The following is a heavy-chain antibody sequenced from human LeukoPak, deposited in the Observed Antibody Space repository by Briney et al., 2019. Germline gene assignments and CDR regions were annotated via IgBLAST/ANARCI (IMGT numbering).Heavy chain of an antibody. CDR3: VRSSGGMDV. J-gene: IGHJ6*02. V-gene: IGHV3-64D*06. CDR2: IATNGRST. D-gene: IGHD3-10*01. Sequence: GGSLRLSCSASGFTFSNYAMHWVRQAPGRGLQYVSSIATNGRSTYYADSVKGRFTISRDSSKNTLYLQMSSLRDEDTALYYCVRSSGGMDVWGQGTTVTVSS. CDR1: GFTFSNYA.